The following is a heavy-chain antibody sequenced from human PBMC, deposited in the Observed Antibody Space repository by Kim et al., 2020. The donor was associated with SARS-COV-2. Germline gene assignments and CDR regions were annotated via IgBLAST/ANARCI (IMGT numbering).Heavy chain of an antibody. CDR3: ARESIAAAGTNYYGMDV. V-gene: IGHV3-13*04. Sequence: GGSLRLSCAASGFTFSSYDMHWVRQATGKGLEWVSAIGTAGDTYYPGSVKGRFTISRENAKNSLYLQMNSLRAGDTAVYYCARESIAAAGTNYYGMDVWGQGTTVTVSS. J-gene: IGHJ6*02. CDR2: IGTAGDT. D-gene: IGHD6-13*01. CDR1: GFTFSSYD.